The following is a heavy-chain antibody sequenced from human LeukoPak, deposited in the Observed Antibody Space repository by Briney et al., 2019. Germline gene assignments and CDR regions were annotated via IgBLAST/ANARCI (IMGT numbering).Heavy chain of an antibody. Sequence: PSETLSLTCAVYGGSFSGYYWSWIRQPPGKGLEWIGEINHSGSTNYNPSLKSRVTISVDTSKNQFSLKLSSVTAADTAVYYCARGRLRYFDWTPPVGDYFGYWGQGTLVTVSS. CDR3: ARGRLRYFDWTPPVGDYFGY. V-gene: IGHV4-34*01. D-gene: IGHD3-9*01. CDR1: GGSFSGYY. J-gene: IGHJ4*02. CDR2: INHSGST.